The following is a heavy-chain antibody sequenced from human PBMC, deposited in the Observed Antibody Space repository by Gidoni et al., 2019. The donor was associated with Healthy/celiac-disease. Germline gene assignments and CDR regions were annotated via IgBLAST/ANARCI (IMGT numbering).Heavy chain of an antibody. CDR3: AKGGSQRGLEWSDYYMDV. CDR2: ISGSGGST. D-gene: IGHD3-3*01. V-gene: IGHV3-23*01. J-gene: IGHJ6*03. CDR1: GFTFSSYA. Sequence: EVQLLESGGGLVKHGGSLRLSCAASGFTFSSYAMSWVRQAPGKGLAWVSAISGSGGSTYYADSVKGRFTISRDNSKNTLYLQMNSLRAEDTAVYYCAKGGSQRGLEWSDYYMDVWGKGTTVTVSS.